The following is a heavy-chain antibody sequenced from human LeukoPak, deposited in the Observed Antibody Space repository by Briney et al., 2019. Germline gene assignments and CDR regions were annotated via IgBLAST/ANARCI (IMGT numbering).Heavy chain of an antibody. Sequence: SETLSLTCTVSGYSISSGYYWGWIRQPPGKGLEWIGSIYHSGSTYYNPSLKSRVTISVDTSKNQFSLKLSSVTAADTAVYYCARLSVRGGTVKYWGQGTLVTVSS. J-gene: IGHJ4*02. D-gene: IGHD3-10*01. CDR2: IYHSGST. CDR1: GYSISSGYY. CDR3: ARLSVRGGTVKY. V-gene: IGHV4-38-2*02.